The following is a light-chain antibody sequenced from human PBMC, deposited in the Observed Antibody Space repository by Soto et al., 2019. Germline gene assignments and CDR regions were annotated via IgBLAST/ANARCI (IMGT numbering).Light chain of an antibody. CDR2: GAS. V-gene: IGKV3-20*01. CDR3: QQYGSSPPVT. J-gene: IGKJ5*01. CDR1: QSVSSSY. Sequence: EIVLTQSPGTLSLSPGERATLSCRASQSVSSSYLAWYQQKPGQAPRLLIYGASSRATGIPDRFSGSGSGXXXXXXXXXLXPEDFAVYYCQQYGSSPPVTFGQGTRLEIK.